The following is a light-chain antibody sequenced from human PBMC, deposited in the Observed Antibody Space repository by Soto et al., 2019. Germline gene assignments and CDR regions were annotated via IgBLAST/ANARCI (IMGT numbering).Light chain of an antibody. Sequence: SYELAQPPSVSVAPGKTARITCGGNNIGSKSVHWYQQKPGQAPVVVIYYNSDRPSGIPERFSGSNSGNTATLTISSVEAGDEADYHCQVWDSSSDLVVFGAGTKVTVL. J-gene: IGLJ2*01. V-gene: IGLV3-21*04. CDR3: QVWDSSSDLVV. CDR1: NIGSKS. CDR2: YNS.